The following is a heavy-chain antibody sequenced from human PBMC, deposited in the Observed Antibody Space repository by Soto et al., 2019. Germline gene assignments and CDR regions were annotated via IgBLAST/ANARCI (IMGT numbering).Heavy chain of an antibody. CDR1: GFTFISYG. D-gene: IGHD2-2*02. V-gene: IGHV3-33*01. CDR3: ERDQYPPAKVLSNYFDY. CDR2: IWYDGSNK. Sequence: QVQLVESGGGVVQPGRSLRLSCAASGFTFISYGMHWVRQAPGKGLEWVAVIWYDGSNKYYADSVKGRFTISRDNSKNTMDLQMNSLRAEDTAVYYCERDQYPPAKVLSNYFDYWGQGTLVTVSS. J-gene: IGHJ4*02.